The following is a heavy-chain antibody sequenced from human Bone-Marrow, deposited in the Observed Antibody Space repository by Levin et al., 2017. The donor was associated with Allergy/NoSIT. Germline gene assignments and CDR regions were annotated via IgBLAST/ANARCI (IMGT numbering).Heavy chain of an antibody. CDR1: GDSFRKFS. CDR3: ARWFYYDSSAYYEDY. V-gene: IGHV1-69*13. CDR2: IIPLVGAV. J-gene: IGHJ4*02. D-gene: IGHD3-16*01. Sequence: AASVKVSCKASGDSFRKFSISWVRQTPGQGLEWVGGIIPLVGAVNYAEKFRGRVTIAADESMTTAYMEMSSLRSEDTAVYYCARWFYYDSSAYYEDYWGQGTLVTVSS.